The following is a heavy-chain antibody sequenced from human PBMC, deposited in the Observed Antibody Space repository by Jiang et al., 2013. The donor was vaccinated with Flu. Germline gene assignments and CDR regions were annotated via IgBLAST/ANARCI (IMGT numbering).Heavy chain of an antibody. J-gene: IGHJ6*02. CDR3: ASRYCSSTSCYAPYYYYGMDV. CDR2: IIPIVGSG. D-gene: IGHD2-2*01. Sequence: GAEVKKPGSSVKVSCKASGGTFISHAITWVRQAPGQGLEWMGRIIPIVGSGNYGQKFQGRVTISADESTSTAYMELSSLRSEDTAVYYCASRYCSSTSCYAPYYYYGMDVWGQGTTVTVSS. V-gene: IGHV1-69*11. CDR1: GGTFISHA.